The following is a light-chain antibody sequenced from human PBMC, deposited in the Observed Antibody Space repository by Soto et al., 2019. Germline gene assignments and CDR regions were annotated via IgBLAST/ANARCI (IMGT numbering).Light chain of an antibody. CDR2: EVS. CDR1: SSDVGGYNY. V-gene: IGLV2-14*01. CDR3: CSYTSSTTLVV. J-gene: IGLJ2*01. Sequence: QSALTQPASVSGSPGQSITISCTGTSSDVGGYNYVSWYQQHPGKAPKVMIYEVSNRPSGVSNRFSGSKSGNTASLTISGLPADDEADYYCCSYTSSTTLVVFGGGTKLTAL.